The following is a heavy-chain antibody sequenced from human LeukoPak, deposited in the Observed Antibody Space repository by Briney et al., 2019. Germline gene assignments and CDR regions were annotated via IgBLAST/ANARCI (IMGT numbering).Heavy chain of an antibody. D-gene: IGHD6-6*01. CDR1: GFIFSNYW. V-gene: IGHV3-7*01. CDR3: ARIGYSSSSFDY. J-gene: IGHJ4*02. CDR2: IKQDGSQI. Sequence: GGSLRLSCAASGFIFSNYWMSWVRQAPGKGLEWVANIKQDGSQIYYVDSVKGRFTISRDNAKNSQYLQMNSLRAEGTAVYYCARIGYSSSSFDYWGQGTLVTVSS.